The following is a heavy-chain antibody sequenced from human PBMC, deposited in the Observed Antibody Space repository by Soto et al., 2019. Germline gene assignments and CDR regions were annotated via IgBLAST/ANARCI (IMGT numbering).Heavy chain of an antibody. CDR1: GGSFSGYY. Sequence: PSETLSLTCAVYGGSFSGYYWSWIRQPPGKGKAWIGEINHSGSTNYNPSLKSRGTISVDTSKNQLSLKLSSVTAADTALYYCARGFPYVCGGDCDPGLKRGYYFDYWGQGSLVTVSS. CDR2: INHSGST. D-gene: IGHD2-21*02. V-gene: IGHV4-34*01. J-gene: IGHJ4*02. CDR3: ARGFPYVCGGDCDPGLKRGYYFDY.